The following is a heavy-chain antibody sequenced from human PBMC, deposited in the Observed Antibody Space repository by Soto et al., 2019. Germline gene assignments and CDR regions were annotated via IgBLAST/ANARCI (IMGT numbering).Heavy chain of an antibody. CDR3: ARAEPVGVVDRNWFDP. V-gene: IGHV6-1*01. J-gene: IGHJ5*02. CDR2: TYYRSKWYN. D-gene: IGHD3-3*01. CDR1: GDRVSINSAA. Sequence: SQTLSLTFAIAGDRVSINSAACNWIRQSPWRGLEWLGRTYYRSKWYNDYEVSVKIRLTINPDTSKNQFPLQLNSVTPEDPAVYYCARAEPVGVVDRNWFDPWAQGTLVTVSS.